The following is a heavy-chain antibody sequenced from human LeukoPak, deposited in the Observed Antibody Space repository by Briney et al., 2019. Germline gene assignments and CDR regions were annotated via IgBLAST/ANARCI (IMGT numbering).Heavy chain of an antibody. J-gene: IGHJ4*02. V-gene: IGHV4-39*07. Sequence: PSETLSLTCTVSGGSISSSSYYWGWIRQPPGKGLEWIGSIYYSGSTYYNPSLKSRVTISVDTSKNQFSLKLSSVTAADTAVYYCARYSSGRYYWGQGTLVTVSS. CDR2: IYYSGST. CDR3: ARYSSGRYY. D-gene: IGHD6-19*01. CDR1: GGSISSSSYY.